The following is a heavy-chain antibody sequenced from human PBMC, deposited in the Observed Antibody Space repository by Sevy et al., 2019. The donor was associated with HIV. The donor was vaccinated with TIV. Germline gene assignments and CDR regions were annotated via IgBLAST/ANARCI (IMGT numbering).Heavy chain of an antibody. J-gene: IGHJ3*02. V-gene: IGHV3-48*02. CDR3: ARDLLRGNSYVSVFDI. CDR1: GFTFSSYS. Sequence: GGSLRLSCAASGFTFSSYSMNWVRQAPGKGLEWVSYISSSSSSTYYADSVKGRFTISRDNAKNSLYLQMNSLRDEDTAVYYCARDLLRGNSYVSVFDIWGQGTMVTVSS. CDR2: ISSSSSST. D-gene: IGHD2-21*02.